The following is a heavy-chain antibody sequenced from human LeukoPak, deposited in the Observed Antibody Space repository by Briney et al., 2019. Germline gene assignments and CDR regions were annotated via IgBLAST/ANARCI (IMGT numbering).Heavy chain of an antibody. J-gene: IGHJ4*02. CDR3: LYHDSGVTSPLESY. CDR1: GFTFSSYS. V-gene: IGHV3-21*01. CDR2: ISSSSSYI. Sequence: GGSLRLSCAASGFTFSSYSMNWVRQAPGKGLEWVSSISSSSSYIYYADSVKGRFTISRDNSKNTLYLQMNSLRAEDTAVYYCLYHDSGVTSPLESYWGQGILVTVST. D-gene: IGHD3-22*01.